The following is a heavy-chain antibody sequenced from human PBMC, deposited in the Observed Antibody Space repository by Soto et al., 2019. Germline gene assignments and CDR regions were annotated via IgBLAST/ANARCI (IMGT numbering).Heavy chain of an antibody. Sequence: SETLSLTCTVSGGSITSDYWSWIRQSPGKGLEWIGYIYSRGNTNYNPSLKSRVTISVDTSKTHFSLNLSSVTAADTAVYYCAKATATGGGAFEIYGQGAMVTVSS. J-gene: IGHJ3*02. D-gene: IGHD2-8*02. CDR1: GGSITSDY. V-gene: IGHV4-59*01. CDR2: IYSRGNT. CDR3: AKATATGGGAFEI.